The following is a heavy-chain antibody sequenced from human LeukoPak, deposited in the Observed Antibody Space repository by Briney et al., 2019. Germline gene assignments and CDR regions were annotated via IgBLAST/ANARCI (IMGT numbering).Heavy chain of an antibody. CDR2: IKTDGSIT. J-gene: IGHJ4*02. Sequence: PGGSLRLSCEASGFTFSSYWMHWVRQAPGKGLVWVSRIKTDGSITNYADSVKGRFIISRDNAKDSLYVQMNGLRGEDTAVYYCARAPSGYTTNWYVDYWGQGTLVTVSS. CDR3: ARAPSGYTTNWYVDY. CDR1: GFTFSSYW. V-gene: IGHV3-74*01. D-gene: IGHD6-13*01.